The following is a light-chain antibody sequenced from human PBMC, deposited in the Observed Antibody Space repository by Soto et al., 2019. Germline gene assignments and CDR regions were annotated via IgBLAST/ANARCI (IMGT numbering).Light chain of an antibody. J-gene: IGLJ1*01. CDR3: SSYTSSSTLGV. CDR2: DVS. V-gene: IGLV2-14*01. Sequence: QSVLTQPASVSGSPGQSITISCTGTSSDVGGYNYVSWYQQHPGKAPKLMIYDVSNRPSGVSNRFSGSKSGNTASLTISGLQAEDEADYCCSSYTSSSTLGVFGTGNKVTVL. CDR1: SSDVGGYNY.